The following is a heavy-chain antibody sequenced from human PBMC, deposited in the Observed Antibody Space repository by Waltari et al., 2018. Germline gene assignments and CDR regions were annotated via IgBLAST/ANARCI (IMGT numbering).Heavy chain of an antibody. CDR1: GFTFDDYA. J-gene: IGHJ4*02. CDR2: ISWNSGSI. Sequence: EVQLVESGGGLVQPGRSLRLSCAASGFTFDDYAMHWVRQAPGKGLEWVSGISWNSGSIGYADSVKGRFTISRDNAKNSLYLQMNSLRAEDTALYYCAFGDSSSWSSWIFDYWGQGTLVTVSS. V-gene: IGHV3-9*01. D-gene: IGHD6-13*01. CDR3: AFGDSSSWSSWIFDY.